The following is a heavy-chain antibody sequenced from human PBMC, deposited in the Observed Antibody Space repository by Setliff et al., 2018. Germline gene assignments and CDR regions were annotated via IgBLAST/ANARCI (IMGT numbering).Heavy chain of an antibody. CDR3: SRTLDY. J-gene: IGHJ4*02. V-gene: IGHV3-7*01. CDR1: GLTFSNCW. CDR2: INPDGSEK. Sequence: GGSLRLSCTASGLTFSNCWVSWVRQAPGKGLEWLASINPDGSEKYYVDSVKGRFTISRDNAKNSLSLQMNSLRTEDTAVYYCSRTLDYLGQGVLVTVSS.